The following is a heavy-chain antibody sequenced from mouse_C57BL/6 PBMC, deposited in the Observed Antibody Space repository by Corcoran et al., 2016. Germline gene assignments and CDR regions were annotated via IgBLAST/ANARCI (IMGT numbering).Heavy chain of an antibody. CDR3: ARVYDGSSYGYFYV. D-gene: IGHD1-1*01. CDR1: GYSFTSNY. V-gene: IGHV1-66*01. Sequence: VQLQQYGRKLVKHGASVKISCKASGYSFTSNYIHWVKQRPGQGLEWIGWIYPGSGNTKYNEKFKGKATLTAGTSSSTAYMQLSSLTSGDSAVYYCARVYDGSSYGYFYVWGTGTTVTVSS. J-gene: IGHJ1*03. CDR2: IYPGSGNT.